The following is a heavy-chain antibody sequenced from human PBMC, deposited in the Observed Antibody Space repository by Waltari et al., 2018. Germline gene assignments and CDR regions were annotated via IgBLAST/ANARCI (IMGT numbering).Heavy chain of an antibody. CDR2: ISGRVGRR. J-gene: IGHJ3*01. D-gene: IGHD4-17*01. CDR3: GRDPNGDYVGAFDF. V-gene: IGHV3-23*01. Sequence: EVQLLESGGDLLQPGGSLRLSCAASGFTFSNYAMTWVRQAPGKGVEWGWSISGRVGRRYYGESVKGRFTISRDNSKNTMFLKMKSLRAEDTAVYFCGRDPNGDYVGAFDFWGQGTKVTV. CDR1: GFTFSNYA.